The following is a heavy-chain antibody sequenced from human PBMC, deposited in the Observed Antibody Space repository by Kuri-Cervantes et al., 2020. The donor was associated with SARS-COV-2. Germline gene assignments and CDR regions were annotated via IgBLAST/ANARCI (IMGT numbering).Heavy chain of an antibody. CDR1: GFTFDDYA. D-gene: IGHD3-9*01. CDR2: ISSNSGSI. V-gene: IGHV3-9*01. CDR3: ARSPEDMLAFDY. J-gene: IGHJ4*02. Sequence: LSLTCAASGFTFDDYAMHWVRQVPGKGLEWVSGISSNSGSIAYADSVKGRFTISRDNAKNSLYLQMNSLRAEDTAVYYCARSPEDMLAFDYWGQGTRVTVSS.